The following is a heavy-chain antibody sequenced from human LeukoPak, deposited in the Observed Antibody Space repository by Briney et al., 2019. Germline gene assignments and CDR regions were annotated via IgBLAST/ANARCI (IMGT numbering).Heavy chain of an antibody. D-gene: IGHD1-26*01. CDR3: AKLLYSGSYYDY. CDR2: IYSGGST. J-gene: IGHJ4*02. Sequence: GGSLRLSCTASGFTVSSNYMSWVRQAPGKGLEWVSVIYSGGSTYYTDSVKGRFTISRGISKNTLYLQMNSLRAEDTAVYYCAKLLYSGSYYDYWGQGTLVTVSS. CDR1: GFTVSSNY. V-gene: IGHV3-66*04.